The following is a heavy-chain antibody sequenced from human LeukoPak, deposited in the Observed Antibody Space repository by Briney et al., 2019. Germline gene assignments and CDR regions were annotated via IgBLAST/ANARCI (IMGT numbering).Heavy chain of an antibody. J-gene: IGHJ6*02. CDR1: GYTFSTYG. CDR3: ARERGIAAPETDYYYGMDV. Sequence: ASVKVSCKASGYTFSTYGISWVRQAPGQGLEWMGWINNYAQKFQGRVTMTTETSTSTAYMELRSLRSDDTAVYYCARERGIAAPETDYYYGMDVWGQGTTVTVSS. CDR2: IN. V-gene: IGHV1-18*01. D-gene: IGHD6-25*01.